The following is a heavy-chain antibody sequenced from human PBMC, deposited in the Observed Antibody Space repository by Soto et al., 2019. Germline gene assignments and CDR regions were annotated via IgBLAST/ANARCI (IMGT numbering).Heavy chain of an antibody. V-gene: IGHV3-43*01. CDR3: AKEKDRIFDY. CDR2: ITWDAGSA. CDR1: GFTFDDHT. Sequence: EVQLVVSGGLVVRPGGSLRLSCAGSGFTFDDHTMHWVRQAPGKGLEWVSLITWDAGSAFYADSVRGRFTISRDNSKNSLYLQMNSLRTEASSLYYCAKEKDRIFDYWGRGTPFTVSS. J-gene: IGHJ4*02.